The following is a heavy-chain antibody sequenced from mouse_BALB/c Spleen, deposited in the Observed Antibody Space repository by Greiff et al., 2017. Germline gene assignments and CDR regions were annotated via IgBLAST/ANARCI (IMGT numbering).Heavy chain of an antibody. CDR3: ARSGYYGSSYPAWFAY. Sequence: QVQLQQSGAELVRPGTSVKISCKASGYTFTNYWLGWVKQRPGHGLEWIGDIYPGGGYTNYNEKFKGKATLTADTSSSTAYMQLRSLTSEDSAVYFCARSGYYGSSYPAWFAYWGQGTLVTVSA. D-gene: IGHD1-1*01. J-gene: IGHJ3*01. V-gene: IGHV1-63*02. CDR2: IYPGGGYT. CDR1: GYTFTNYW.